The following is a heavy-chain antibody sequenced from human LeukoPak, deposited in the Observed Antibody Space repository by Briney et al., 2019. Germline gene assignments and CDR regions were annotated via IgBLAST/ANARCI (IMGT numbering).Heavy chain of an antibody. CDR2: IGYDGSNK. J-gene: IGHJ4*02. CDR3: AKDLYSGSYLNPFDY. CDR1: EFSFSSYS. D-gene: IGHD1-26*01. Sequence: GGSLRLSCAASEFSFSSYSMHWVRQAPGKGLEWVAFIGYDGSNKYYTDSVKGRFTISRDNSKNTLYLQMNSLRAEDTAAYYCAKDLYSGSYLNPFDYWGQGTLVTVSS. V-gene: IGHV3-30*02.